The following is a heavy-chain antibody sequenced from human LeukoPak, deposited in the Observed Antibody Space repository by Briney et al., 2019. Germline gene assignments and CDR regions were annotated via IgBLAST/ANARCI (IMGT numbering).Heavy chain of an antibody. CDR1: GFTFSSYA. V-gene: IGHV3-23*01. J-gene: IGHJ4*02. Sequence: GGSLRLSCAASGFTFSSYAMSWVRQAPGKGLEWVSAISGSGGSTYYADSVKGRFTISRDNSKNTLYLQMDSLRAEDTAVYYCAKRPVIVGAISYFDYWGQGTLVTVSS. CDR3: AKRPVIVGAISYFDY. D-gene: IGHD1-26*01. CDR2: ISGSGGST.